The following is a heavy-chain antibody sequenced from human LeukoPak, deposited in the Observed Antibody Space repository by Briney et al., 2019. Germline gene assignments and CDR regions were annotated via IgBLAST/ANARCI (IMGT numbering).Heavy chain of an antibody. CDR1: NASIATSSYY. V-gene: IGHV4-39*01. D-gene: IGHD2-2*01. J-gene: IGHJ4*02. Sequence: PSETLSPTCTVSNASIATSSYYWGWIRQPPGKGLEWIGNIYYSGTTNYNPSLKGRVAFFLDTSKNQFSLKLISVTAADTAVYYCARRQRYPYYFNTWGQGALVTVSS. CDR2: IYYSGTT. CDR3: ARRQRYPYYFNT.